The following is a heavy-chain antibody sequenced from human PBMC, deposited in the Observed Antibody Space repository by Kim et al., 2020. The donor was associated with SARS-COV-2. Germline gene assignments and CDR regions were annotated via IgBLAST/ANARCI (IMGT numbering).Heavy chain of an antibody. J-gene: IGHJ4*02. Sequence: YSPSFQGQVTISADKSISTAYLQWSSLKASDTAMYYCARPEYSGSAIGYWGQGTLVTVSS. V-gene: IGHV5-51*01. D-gene: IGHD1-26*01. CDR3: ARPEYSGSAIGY.